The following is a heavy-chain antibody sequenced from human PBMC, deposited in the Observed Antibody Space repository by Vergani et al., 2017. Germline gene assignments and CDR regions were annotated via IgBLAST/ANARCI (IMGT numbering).Heavy chain of an antibody. V-gene: IGHV4-59*01. Sequence: QVQLQESGPGLVRPSETLSLTCTVSGGSLSGYYWNWIRQTPGEGLEWIGYVEDSGYFNYNPSLKTRVSMSSDTSNNQFSLMLRSVTVADTAVYYCARSIVSRNPPACFDNWGQGTLVTVSS. J-gene: IGHJ4*02. D-gene: IGHD1-14*01. CDR3: ARSIVSRNPPACFDN. CDR2: VEDSGYF. CDR1: GGSLSGYY.